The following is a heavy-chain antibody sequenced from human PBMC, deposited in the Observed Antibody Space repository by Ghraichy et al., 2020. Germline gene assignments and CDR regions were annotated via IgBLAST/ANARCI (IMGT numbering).Heavy chain of an antibody. CDR1: GFAFSGYW. V-gene: IGHV3-7*01. D-gene: IGHD5-24*01. Sequence: GESLNISCAASGFAFSGYWMTWVRQAPGKGLEWVGIINQDGSQTFFVDSVRGRFTISRENGRNSLYLQMNSLRVEDAAVYYCARAPQFYYGVDVWGQGTTVTVSS. CDR3: ARAPQFYYGVDV. J-gene: IGHJ6*02. CDR2: INQDGSQT.